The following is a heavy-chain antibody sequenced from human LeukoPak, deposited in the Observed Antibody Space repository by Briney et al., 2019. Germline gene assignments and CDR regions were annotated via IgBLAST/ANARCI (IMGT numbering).Heavy chain of an antibody. V-gene: IGHV4-59*11. Sequence: PSETLSLTCTVSGGSISSHYWSWIRQPPGKGLEWIGYIYYSGSTNYNPSLKSRVTISVDTSKNQFFLKLSSVTAADTAVYYCARDRGIVRLDAFDIWGQGTMVTVSS. CDR1: GGSISSHY. D-gene: IGHD1-26*01. J-gene: IGHJ3*02. CDR3: ARDRGIVRLDAFDI. CDR2: IYYSGST.